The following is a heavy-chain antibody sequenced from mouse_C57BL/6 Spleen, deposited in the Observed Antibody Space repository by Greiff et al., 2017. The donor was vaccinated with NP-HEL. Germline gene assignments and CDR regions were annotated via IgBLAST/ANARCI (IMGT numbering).Heavy chain of an antibody. CDR1: GYTFTSYW. D-gene: IGHD2-4*01. CDR3: AIGLNYDYDRWYFDV. V-gene: IGHV1-74*01. J-gene: IGHJ1*03. CDR2: IHPSDSDT. Sequence: QVQLKQPGAELVKPGASVKVSCKASGYTFTSYWMHWVKQRPGQGLEWIGRIHPSDSDTNYNQKFKGKATLTVDKSSSTAYMQLSSLTSEDSAVYYCAIGLNYDYDRWYFDVWGTGTTVTVSS.